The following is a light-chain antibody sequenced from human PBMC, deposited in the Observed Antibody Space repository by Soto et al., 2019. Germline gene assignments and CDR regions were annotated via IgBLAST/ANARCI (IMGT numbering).Light chain of an antibody. CDR3: QQYVTSSSRT. Sequence: EIVLTQSPATLSLSPGERATLSCRASHTISSSYLAWYQQKPGQAPRLLMYGISRRATGIPDRFSGSGSGTDFTLTITRLEPEDFAVYYCQQYVTSSSRTFGQGTKVDIK. CDR1: HTISSSY. V-gene: IGKV3-20*01. CDR2: GIS. J-gene: IGKJ1*01.